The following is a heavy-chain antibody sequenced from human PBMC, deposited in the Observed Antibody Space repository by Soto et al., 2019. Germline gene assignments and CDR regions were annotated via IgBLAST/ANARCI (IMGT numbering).Heavy chain of an antibody. CDR3: ARGLGGSSWYYFDY. D-gene: IGHD6-13*01. CDR1: GGSFSGYY. J-gene: IGHJ4*02. CDR2: INHSGST. V-gene: IGHV4-34*01. Sequence: SETLSLTCAVYGGSFSGYYWSWIRQPPGKGLEWIGEINHSGSTNYNPSLKSRVTISVDTSKNQFSLKLSSVTAADTAVYYCARGLGGSSWYYFDYWGQGTLVTVSS.